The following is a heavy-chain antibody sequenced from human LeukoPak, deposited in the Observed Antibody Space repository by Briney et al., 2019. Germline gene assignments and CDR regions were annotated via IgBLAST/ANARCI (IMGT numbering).Heavy chain of an antibody. V-gene: IGHV3-11*03. CDR1: GFTFSDYY. D-gene: IGHD3-22*01. J-gene: IGHJ4*02. CDR3: AAMYFYDSSGYY. Sequence: PGGSLRLSCVASGFTFSDYYMTWIRQAPGKGLEYVAYISPSTGYTSYTVSVRGRFTISRDNAKNSLYLRMDSLRAEDTAVYYCAAMYFYDSSGYYWGQGTLVTVSS. CDR2: ISPSTGYT.